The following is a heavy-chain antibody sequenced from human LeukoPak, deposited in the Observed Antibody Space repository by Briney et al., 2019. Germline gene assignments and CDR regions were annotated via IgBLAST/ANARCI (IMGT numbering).Heavy chain of an antibody. J-gene: IGHJ5*02. CDR2: IYYSGST. CDR1: GGSISSYY. Sequence: SETLSLTCTVSGGSISSYYWSWIRQPPGKGLEGIGYIYYSGSTNYNPSLKSRVTISVDTSKNQFSLKLSSVTAADTAVYYCTRGAELAARLNWFDPWGQGTLVTVSS. V-gene: IGHV4-59*08. CDR3: TRGAELAARLNWFDP. D-gene: IGHD6-6*01.